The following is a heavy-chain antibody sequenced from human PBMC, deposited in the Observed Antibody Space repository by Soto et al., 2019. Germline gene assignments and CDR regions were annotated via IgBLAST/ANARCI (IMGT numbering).Heavy chain of an antibody. CDR2: IYYSGST. Sequence: SETLSLTCTVSGGSISSYYWSWIRQPPGKGLEWIGYIYYSGSTNYNPSLKSRVTISVDTSKNQFSLKLSSVTAADTAVYYCARDGRIAAAGAFDYCGQGTLVTVSS. V-gene: IGHV4-59*12. J-gene: IGHJ4*02. D-gene: IGHD6-13*01. CDR1: GGSISSYY. CDR3: ARDGRIAAAGAFDY.